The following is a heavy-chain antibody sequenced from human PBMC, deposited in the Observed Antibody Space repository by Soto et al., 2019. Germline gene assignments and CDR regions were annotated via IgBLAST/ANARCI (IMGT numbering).Heavy chain of an antibody. J-gene: IGHJ4*02. CDR3: AKEPAGHGVGY. CDR2: ISGSGGST. Sequence: PGGSLRLSCAASGFTFSSYAMSWVRQAPGKGLEWVSAISGSGGSTYYADYVKGRITISRDNSKNTLYLQMNNMRAEDTAVYYCAKEPAGHGVGYWGQGTLVTVSS. CDR1: GFTFSSYA. D-gene: IGHD2-2*01. V-gene: IGHV3-23*01.